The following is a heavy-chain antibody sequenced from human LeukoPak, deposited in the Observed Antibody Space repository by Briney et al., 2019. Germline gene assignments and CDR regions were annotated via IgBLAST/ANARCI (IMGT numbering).Heavy chain of an antibody. CDR2: IRSKAYGGTA. V-gene: IGHV3-49*04. CDR1: GFTVSSNY. Sequence: PGGSLRLSCAASGFTVSSNYMSWVRQAPGKGLEWVGFIRSKAYGGTAEYAASVKGRFNISRDDSKSIAYLQMNSLKTEDTAVYYCTRDRLVVVPSYPFDYYYYMDVWGKGTTVTVSS. D-gene: IGHD2-2*01. CDR3: TRDRLVVVPSYPFDYYYYMDV. J-gene: IGHJ6*03.